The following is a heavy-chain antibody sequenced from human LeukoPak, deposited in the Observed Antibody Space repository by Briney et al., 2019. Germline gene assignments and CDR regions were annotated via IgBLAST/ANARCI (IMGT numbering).Heavy chain of an antibody. D-gene: IGHD1-1*01. CDR3: ARRAYSAAYWKHFDY. CDR2: IYYHENT. V-gene: IGHV4-39*01. Sequence: SETLSLTCSVSGGSTSSTNCYWGWIRQAPGKGLEWIGSIYYHENTYYNSSLKSRVTISVDTSKNQFSLKLNSVTAADTAVYFCARRAYSAAYWKHFDYWGQGTLVTVSS. J-gene: IGHJ4*02. CDR1: GGSTSSTNCY.